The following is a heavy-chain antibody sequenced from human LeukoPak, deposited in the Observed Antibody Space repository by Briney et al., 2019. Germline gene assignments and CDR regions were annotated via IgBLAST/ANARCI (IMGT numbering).Heavy chain of an antibody. CDR1: GFTFSSYA. CDR2: ISYDGSNK. D-gene: IGHD6-25*01. Sequence: GGSLRLSCAASGFTFSSYAMHWVRQAPGKGLEWVAVISYDGSNKYYADSVKGRFTISRDNSKNTLYLQMNSLRAEDTAVYYCARGRQVPYYYYYMDVWGKGTTVTVSS. J-gene: IGHJ6*03. CDR3: ARGRQVPYYYYYMDV. V-gene: IGHV3-30*04.